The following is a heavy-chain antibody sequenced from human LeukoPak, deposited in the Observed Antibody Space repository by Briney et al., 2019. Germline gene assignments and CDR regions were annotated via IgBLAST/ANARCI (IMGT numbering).Heavy chain of an antibody. Sequence: PGGSLRLYCAASGFNFSNYAMTWVRQAPGKGLECVSGISGSGDSTYYADSVKGRFTISRDNSKNTLYLQMNSLRAEHTALYYCAKDRSLVPAALNYWGQGTLVIVSS. CDR3: AKDRSLVPAALNY. J-gene: IGHJ4*02. V-gene: IGHV3-23*01. CDR1: GFNFSNYA. CDR2: ISGSGDST. D-gene: IGHD2-2*01.